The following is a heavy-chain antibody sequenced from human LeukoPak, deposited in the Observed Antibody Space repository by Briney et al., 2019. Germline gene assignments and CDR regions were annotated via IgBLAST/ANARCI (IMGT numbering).Heavy chain of an antibody. CDR2: ISVRSNYI. CDR3: ARHGDYCFDL. CDR1: GYTFSSYS. V-gene: IGHV3-21*01. J-gene: IGHJ4*02. Sequence: PGGSLRLSCVASGYTFSSYSINWVRQAPGKGLEWVSSISVRSNYIYYADSVRGRFSISRDDARDSLYLQMNSLRAEDTAVYYCARHGDYCFDLWGPGTRVTVSS. D-gene: IGHD2-21*01.